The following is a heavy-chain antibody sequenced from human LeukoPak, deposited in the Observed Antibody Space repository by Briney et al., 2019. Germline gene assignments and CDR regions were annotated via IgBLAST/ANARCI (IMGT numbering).Heavy chain of an antibody. J-gene: IGHJ3*02. CDR2: ISSVGSNT. D-gene: IGHD5-18*01. V-gene: IGHV3-30*18. CDR1: GFIFSNYG. Sequence: GRSLRLSCAASGFIFSNYGMHWVRQAPAKGLEGVAVISSVGSNTYYADSVRGRFTMSRDTSKNTLYLQMNSLRAEDTAVYYCAKSSGSYGCENAFDIWGQGTMVTVSS. CDR3: AKSSGSYGCENAFDI.